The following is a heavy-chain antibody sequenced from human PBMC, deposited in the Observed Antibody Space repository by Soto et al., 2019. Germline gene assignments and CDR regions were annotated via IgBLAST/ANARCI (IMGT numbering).Heavy chain of an antibody. CDR1: GFTFSSNS. D-gene: IGHD5-12*01. J-gene: IGHJ5*02. Sequence: GGSLRLSCAASGFTFSSNSFTWVRQAPGKGLEYVSGISIGGDKTWHADSVKGRFTVSRDNSKNTVYLQMNSLRVDDTAVYYCAKWDGYGDHWGQGTLVT. V-gene: IGHV3-23*01. CDR2: ISIGGDKT. CDR3: AKWDGYGDH.